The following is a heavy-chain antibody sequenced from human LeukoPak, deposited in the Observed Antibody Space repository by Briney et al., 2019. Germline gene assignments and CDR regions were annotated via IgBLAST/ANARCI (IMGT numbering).Heavy chain of an antibody. Sequence: SETLSLTCTVSGGSISSYYWSWIRQPAGKGLEWIGRIYTSGSTNYNPSLKSRVTMSVDTSKNQFSLKLSSVTAADTAVYYCVRQDSSSWAFDIWGQGTMVTVSS. CDR2: IYTSGST. D-gene: IGHD6-13*01. CDR3: VRQDSSSWAFDI. J-gene: IGHJ3*02. V-gene: IGHV4-4*07. CDR1: GGSISSYY.